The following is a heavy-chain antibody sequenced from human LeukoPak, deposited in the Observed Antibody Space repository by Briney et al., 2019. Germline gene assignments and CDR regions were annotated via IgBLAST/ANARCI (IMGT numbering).Heavy chain of an antibody. V-gene: IGHV3-74*03. CDR2: IKSDGTST. D-gene: IGHD1-26*01. Sequence: GGSLGLSCTASGFTFSNYWMHWVRQAPGKGLMWVSRIKSDGTSTTYADSVKGRFTISRDNAKNTLFLQMTGLRVEDTAMYYCTRPDWATGSYDEFWGQGTRVTVSS. CDR1: GFTFSNYW. CDR3: TRPDWATGSYDEF. J-gene: IGHJ4*02.